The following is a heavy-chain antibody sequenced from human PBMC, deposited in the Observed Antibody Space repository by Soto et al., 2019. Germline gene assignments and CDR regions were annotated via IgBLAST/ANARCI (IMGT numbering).Heavy chain of an antibody. V-gene: IGHV4-39*01. CDR1: GGSISSSSYY. J-gene: IGHJ6*02. CDR2: IYYSGST. Sequence: PSETLSLTCTVSGGSISSSSYYWGWIRQPPGKGLEWIGSIYYSGSTYYNPSLKSRVTISVDTSKNQFSLKLSSVTAADTAVYYCARHRPKGPADYYYGMDVWGQGTTVTVSS. CDR3: ARHRPKGPADYYYGMDV.